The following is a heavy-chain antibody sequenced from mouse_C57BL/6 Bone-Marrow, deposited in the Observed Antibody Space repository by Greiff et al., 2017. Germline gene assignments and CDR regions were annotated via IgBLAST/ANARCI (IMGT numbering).Heavy chain of an antibody. CDR3: VTTVYWYFDV. V-gene: IGHV5-2*01. J-gene: IGHJ1*03. CDR2: INSDGGST. CDR1: EYEFPSHD. Sequence: EVKLVESGGGLVQPGESLKLSCESNEYEFPSHDMSWVRKTPEKRLELVAAINSDGGSTYYPDTMERRFIISRDNTKKTLYLQMSSLRSEDTALYHRVTTVYWYFDVWGTGTTVTVSS. D-gene: IGHD1-1*01.